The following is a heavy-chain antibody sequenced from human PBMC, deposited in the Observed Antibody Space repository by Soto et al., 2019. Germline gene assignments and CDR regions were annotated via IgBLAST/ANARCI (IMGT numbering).Heavy chain of an antibody. V-gene: IGHV3-7*01. D-gene: IGHD5-18*01. J-gene: IGHJ4*02. Sequence: PGGSLRLSCVISGFTFSNYWMTWVRQAPGKGLEWVANIKPDGTEKYYVDSVKGRVTISRDNAKNSLFLQMNSLRAEDTAVYYCARVTWIQLWLTLGFDYWGQGTLVTVSS. CDR2: IKPDGTEK. CDR3: ARVTWIQLWLTLGFDY. CDR1: GFTFSNYW.